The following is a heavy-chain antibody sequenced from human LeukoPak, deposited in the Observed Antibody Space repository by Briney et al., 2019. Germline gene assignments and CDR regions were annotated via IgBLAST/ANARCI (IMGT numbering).Heavy chain of an antibody. D-gene: IGHD7-27*01. V-gene: IGHV4-30-2*01. CDR2: IYPRGST. Sequence: SETLSLTCAVSGGSISSGSYSWSWIRQPPGKGLEWIGYIYPRGSTYYNPSLKSRVILSLDKSANQFSLNLSSVTAADTAAYYCARFSPRAMGNYLDFWGQGTLVTVSS. J-gene: IGHJ4*02. CDR3: ARFSPRAMGNYLDF. CDR1: GGSISSGSYS.